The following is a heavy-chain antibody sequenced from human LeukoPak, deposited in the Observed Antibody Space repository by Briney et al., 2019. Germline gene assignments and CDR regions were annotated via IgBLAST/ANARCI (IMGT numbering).Heavy chain of an antibody. D-gene: IGHD3-10*01. V-gene: IGHV3-15*01. CDR2: IKSKSDGGTT. CDR1: GFTFRNAW. CDR3: TTDYYGSGSYPDALDI. J-gene: IGHJ3*02. Sequence: GGSLRLSCAASGFTFRNAWMSWVRQAPGKGLEWVGRIKSKSDGGTTDYAAPVKGRFTISRDDSKNTLYLQMNSLRTEDTAVYYCTTDYYGSGSYPDALDIWGRGTMVTVSS.